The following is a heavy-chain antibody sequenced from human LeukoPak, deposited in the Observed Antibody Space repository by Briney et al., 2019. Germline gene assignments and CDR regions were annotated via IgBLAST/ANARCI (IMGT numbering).Heavy chain of an antibody. CDR2: IYSGGST. CDR3: ARDRYSSGWYYFDY. V-gene: IGHV3-66*01. Sequence: GGSLRLSCAASGFTVSSNYMSWVRQAPGKGLEWVSVIYSGGSTYYADSVKGRFTISRDNSKNTLYLQMNSLRAEDTAVYYCARDRYSSGWYYFDYWGQGTLVTVSS. CDR1: GFTVSSNY. D-gene: IGHD6-19*01. J-gene: IGHJ4*02.